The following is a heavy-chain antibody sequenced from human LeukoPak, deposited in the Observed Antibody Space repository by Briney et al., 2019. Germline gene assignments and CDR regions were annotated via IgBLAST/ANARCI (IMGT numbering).Heavy chain of an antibody. Sequence: GGSLRLSCAASGFTFSSYSMNWVRQAPGKGLEWVSSISSSSSYIYYADSVKGRFTISRDNAKNSLYLQMNSLRAEDTAVYYCAKHRFESGGYHSTDWGQGTLVTVSS. CDR2: ISSSSSYI. CDR3: AKHRFESGGYHSTD. CDR1: GFTFSSYS. J-gene: IGHJ4*02. D-gene: IGHD3-22*01. V-gene: IGHV3-21*01.